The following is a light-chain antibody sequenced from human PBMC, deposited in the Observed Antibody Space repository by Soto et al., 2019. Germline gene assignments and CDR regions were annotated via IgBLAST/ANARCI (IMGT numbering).Light chain of an antibody. J-gene: IGLJ1*01. Sequence: QPVLTQPPSVSESPGQSVTISCTGTSSDVGSYNRVSWYQQPPGTAPKLMIYEVSNRPSGVPDRFSGSKSGNTASLTISGLQAGDEADYYCLSYTSSNSYVFGTGTKVTVL. CDR3: LSYTSSNSYV. CDR1: SSDVGSYNR. CDR2: EVS. V-gene: IGLV2-18*02.